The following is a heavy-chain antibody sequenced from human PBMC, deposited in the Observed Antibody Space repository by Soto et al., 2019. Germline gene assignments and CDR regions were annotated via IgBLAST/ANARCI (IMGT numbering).Heavy chain of an antibody. CDR2: IWYDGSQK. CDR1: GFNFSKFG. J-gene: IGHJ4*01. V-gene: IGHV3-33*06. Sequence: PVGSLRLSCAASGFNFSKFGMYWVRQAPGKGLEWVAVIWYDGSQKYYADSVKGRFTTSRDNSNNTLYLQMSSLRAEDTAVYYCAKEVWGLYTFGRPLDNWGHGTLVTVSS. CDR3: AKEVWGLYTFGRPLDN. D-gene: IGHD3-16*01.